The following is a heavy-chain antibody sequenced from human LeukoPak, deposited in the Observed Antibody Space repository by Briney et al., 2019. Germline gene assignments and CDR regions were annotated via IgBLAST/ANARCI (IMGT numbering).Heavy chain of an antibody. J-gene: IGHJ4*02. CDR2: ISGSAGSA. Sequence: PVGALRVSCAASGVTLRGFAMCWVCQAPGEGVEWGSSISGSAGSAYYADSVNGRFTISRDTSKNTLFLQMNSLRAEDTAVYYCASVGIGGAYYNDYWGQGTLVTVSS. V-gene: IGHV3-23*01. CDR1: GVTLRGFA. D-gene: IGHD3-10*01. CDR3: ASVGIGGAYYNDY.